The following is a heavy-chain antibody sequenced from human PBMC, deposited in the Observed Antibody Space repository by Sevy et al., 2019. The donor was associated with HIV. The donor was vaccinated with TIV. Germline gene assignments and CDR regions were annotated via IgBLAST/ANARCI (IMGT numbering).Heavy chain of an antibody. J-gene: IGHJ3*02. CDR1: GFIFSSCD. Sequence: GGSLRLSCAASGFIFSSCDMHWVRQAPGKGLEGVAVISYDGINKYTADSVKGRFRISRDNSNNSLYLQMNSLCAEATAVYYCAKESIELLAFDIWGQGTMVTVSS. CDR3: AKESIELLAFDI. V-gene: IGHV3-30*18. CDR2: ISYDGINK. D-gene: IGHD2-8*01.